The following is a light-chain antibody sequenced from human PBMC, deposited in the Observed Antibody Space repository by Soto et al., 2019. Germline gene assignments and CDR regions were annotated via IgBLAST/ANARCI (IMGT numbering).Light chain of an antibody. J-gene: IGLJ1*01. V-gene: IGLV2-8*01. CDR1: SSDVGAYYS. CDR2: EVT. CDR3: SSYSCSYNLAV. Sequence: QSALTQPPSASGSPGQSVTISCTGTSSDVGAYYSVSWYQQHPGKAPKLMIYEVTKRPSGVPDRFSGSKSGSTASLTVSGLQAEDEADAYCSSYSCSYNLAVFGTGTKVTVL.